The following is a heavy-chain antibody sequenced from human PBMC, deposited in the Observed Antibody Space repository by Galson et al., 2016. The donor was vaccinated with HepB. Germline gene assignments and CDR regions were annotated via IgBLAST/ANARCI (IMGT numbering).Heavy chain of an antibody. D-gene: IGHD2-15*01. Sequence: SVKVSCKASGYTFTSYYMHWVRQAPGQGLEWMGWMSPNTGNTGYAQKFQGRVTMTTSTSISTAYLELSSLRSEDTAIYYCARGGHGGGSALYWGQGTLVSVSS. V-gene: IGHV1-8*02. CDR3: ARGGHGGGSALY. J-gene: IGHJ4*02. CDR2: MSPNTGNT. CDR1: GYTFTSYY.